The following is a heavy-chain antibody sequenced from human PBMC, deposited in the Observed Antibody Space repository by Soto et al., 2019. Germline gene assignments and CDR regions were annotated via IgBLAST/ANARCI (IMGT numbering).Heavy chain of an antibody. Sequence: GGSLRLSCAASGFTFSSYAMHWVRQAPGKGLEWVAVISYDGSNKYYADSVKGRFTISRDNSKNTLYLQMNSLRAEDTAVYYCSCLESIPIYYYYYGMDVWGQGTTVTVSS. CDR3: SCLESIPIYYYYYGMDV. J-gene: IGHJ6*02. CDR2: ISYDGSNK. V-gene: IGHV3-30-3*01. CDR1: GFTFSSYA.